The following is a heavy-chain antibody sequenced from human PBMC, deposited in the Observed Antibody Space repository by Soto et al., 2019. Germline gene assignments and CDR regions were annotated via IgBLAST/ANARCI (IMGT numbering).Heavy chain of an antibody. CDR3: ARVGGGNKDYYGMDV. J-gene: IGHJ6*02. V-gene: IGHV3-33*01. CDR1: GFTFSSYG. Sequence: AASLRLSCAASGFTFSSYGMHWVRQAPGKGLEWVAVIWYDGSNKYYADSVKGRFTISRDNSKNTLYLQMNSLRAEDTAVYYCARVGGGNKDYYGMDVWGQGTTVTVSS. D-gene: IGHD3-16*01. CDR2: IWYDGSNK.